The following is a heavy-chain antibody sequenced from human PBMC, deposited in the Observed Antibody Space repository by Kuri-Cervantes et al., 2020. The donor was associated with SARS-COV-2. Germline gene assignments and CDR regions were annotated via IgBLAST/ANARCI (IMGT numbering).Heavy chain of an antibody. CDR2: IWYVGSKK. V-gene: IGHV3-33*01. Sequence: GGSLRLSCAASGFTFSNSGMQWVRQAPGKGLEWVALIWYVGSKKYYAESVKGRFTISRDDPRNTLYLQMKSLRAEDTAVYYCAREEYYYDTNGYFLLPRGYFDYWGQGTLVTVSS. CDR1: GFTFSNSG. CDR3: AREEYYYDTNGYFLLPRGYFDY. D-gene: IGHD3-22*01. J-gene: IGHJ4*02.